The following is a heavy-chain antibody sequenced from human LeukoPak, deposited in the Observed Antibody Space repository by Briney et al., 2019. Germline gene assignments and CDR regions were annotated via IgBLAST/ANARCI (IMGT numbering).Heavy chain of an antibody. CDR1: GGTFSSYA. CDR2: IIPIFGTA. CDR3: ARSPGYSSGWYGDYYYYYYMDV. J-gene: IGHJ6*03. V-gene: IGHV1-69*13. Sequence: ASVKVSCKASGGTFSSYAISWVRQAPGQGLEWMGGIIPIFGTANYAQKFQGRVTITADESTSTAYMELSSLRSEDTAVYYCARSPGYSSGWYGDYYYYYYMDVWGKGTTVTVSS. D-gene: IGHD6-19*01.